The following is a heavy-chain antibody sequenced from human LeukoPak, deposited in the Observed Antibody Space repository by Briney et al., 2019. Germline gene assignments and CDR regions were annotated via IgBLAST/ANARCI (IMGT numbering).Heavy chain of an antibody. D-gene: IGHD6-13*01. J-gene: IGHJ4*02. CDR2: IKTRSDGGAT. CDR1: GFTLSAAW. CDR3: TTVGSSWGFDY. V-gene: IGHV3-15*01. Sequence: GGSLRLSCAASGFTLSAAWMTWVRQTPGKGLECVGRIKTRSDGGATDYPTPVKGRFAISRDDSKNTLYLQMNSLKIEDTGVYYCTTVGSSWGFDYWGQGTLVTVSS.